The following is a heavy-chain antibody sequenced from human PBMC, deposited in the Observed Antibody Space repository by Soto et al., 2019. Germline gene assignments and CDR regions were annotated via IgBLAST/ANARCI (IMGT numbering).Heavy chain of an antibody. CDR3: AKGGFTSYVDY. J-gene: IGHJ4*02. V-gene: IGHV3-23*01. D-gene: IGHD5-12*01. Sequence: EVQLLESGGGLVQPGGSLRLSCAASGFTFRNYAMTWVRQAPGKGLEWVSTILASGDSTYYAESVKGRITISRDNSKNTMYLQMNIVEADDTGVYFYAKGGFTSYVDYWGQGILVTVSS. CDR2: ILASGDST. CDR1: GFTFRNYA.